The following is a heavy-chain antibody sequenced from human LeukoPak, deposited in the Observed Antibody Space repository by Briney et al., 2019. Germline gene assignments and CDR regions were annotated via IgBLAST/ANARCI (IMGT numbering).Heavy chain of an antibody. CDR3: ERFSRSSCGY. CDR1: GSSSSKYW. V-gene: IGHV3-7*01. Sequence: GGPLRLSCAAAGSSSSKYWMSWVSHAQKEGMGWVANIQQDGSDKNYVDTMKGRFTICRDNAKNTLYLQMNSLRAEDTAVYYCERFSRSSCGYWGQGTLVSVSS. J-gene: IGHJ4*02. CDR2: IQQDGSDK. D-gene: IGHD2-21*01.